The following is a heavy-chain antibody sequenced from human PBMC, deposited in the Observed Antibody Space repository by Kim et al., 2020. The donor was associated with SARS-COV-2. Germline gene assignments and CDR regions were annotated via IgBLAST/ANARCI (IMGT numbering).Heavy chain of an antibody. J-gene: IGHJ6*02. CDR2: IWSNGTAQ. D-gene: IGHD3-3*01. V-gene: IGHV3-33*01. Sequence: GGSLRLSCAXSGFTLRSYGMHWVRQAPGKGLEWVAFIWSNGTAQHYADSVKGRFTVSRDNSKNTYLQMNRLRVEDTAVYYCAREEFRIHPILSGFRYYYGIDVCGQGTTVTGSS. CDR3: AREEFRIHPILSGFRYYYGIDV. CDR1: GFTLRSYG.